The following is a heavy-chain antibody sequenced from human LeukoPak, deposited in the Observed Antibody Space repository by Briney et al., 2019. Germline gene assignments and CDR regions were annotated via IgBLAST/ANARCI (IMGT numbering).Heavy chain of an antibody. D-gene: IGHD3-10*01. CDR3: ARGYGSGSYYKRGYFDY. CDR1: GYTFTSDG. V-gene: IGHV1-18*01. Sequence: ASVKVSCKASGYTFTSDGISWVRQAPGQGLEWMGWISAYNGNTNYAQKLQGRVTMTTDTSTSTAYMELRSLRSDDTAVYYCARGYGSGSYYKRGYFDYWGQGTLVTVSS. CDR2: ISAYNGNT. J-gene: IGHJ4*02.